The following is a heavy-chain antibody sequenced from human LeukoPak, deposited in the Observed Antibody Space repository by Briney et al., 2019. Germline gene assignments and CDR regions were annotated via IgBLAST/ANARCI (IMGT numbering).Heavy chain of an antibody. Sequence: GGSLRLSCAASGFTDSSNYMSWVRQAPGEGREWVSVIYSGGSTYYADSVKGRVTISRDNSKNTLYLQMNSLIAEDTAVYYCAKDGDNPGVRRLYPLILKVYYFDSWGQGTLVTVSS. J-gene: IGHJ4*02. V-gene: IGHV3-53*01. D-gene: IGHD7-27*01. CDR3: AKDGDNPGVRRLYPLILKVYYFDS. CDR2: IYSGGST. CDR1: GFTDSSNY.